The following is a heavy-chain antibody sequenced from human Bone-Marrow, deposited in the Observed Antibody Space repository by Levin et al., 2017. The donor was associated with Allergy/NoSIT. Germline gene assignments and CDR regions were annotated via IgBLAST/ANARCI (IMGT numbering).Heavy chain of an antibody. V-gene: IGHV3-30-3*01. J-gene: IGHJ5*02. CDR3: ARTRAVGATSGWFDP. CDR2: LSYHGVDK. D-gene: IGHD1-26*01. CDR1: GFTFTSYS. Sequence: GGSLRLSCTDSGFTFTSYSINWVRQSPGKGLEWVAVLSYHGVDKHYADSVKGRFTVSRDNSKNTVYLQMNSLRSDDTAVYYCARTRAVGATSGWFDPWGQGTLVTVSS.